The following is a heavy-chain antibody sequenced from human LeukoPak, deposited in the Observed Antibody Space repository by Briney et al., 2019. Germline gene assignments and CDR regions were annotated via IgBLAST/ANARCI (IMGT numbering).Heavy chain of an antibody. CDR1: GFTFSDYY. Sequence: PGGSLRLSCAASGFTFSDYYMSWIRQAPGKGLEWVSYISSSGSTIYYADSVKGRFTISRDNAKNSLYLQMNSLRAEDTAVCYCASFNYVWGSYRPYWGQGTLVTVSS. V-gene: IGHV3-11*01. J-gene: IGHJ4*02. D-gene: IGHD3-16*02. CDR3: ASFNYVWGSYRPY. CDR2: ISSSGSTI.